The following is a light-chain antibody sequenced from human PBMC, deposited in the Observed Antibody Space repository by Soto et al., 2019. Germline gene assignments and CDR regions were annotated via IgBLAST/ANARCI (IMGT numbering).Light chain of an antibody. CDR2: GNS. J-gene: IGLJ1*01. V-gene: IGLV1-40*01. Sequence: QSVLTQPPSVSGAPGQRVTIYCTGSSSNIGAGYDVHWYQQLPGTAPKLLIYGNSNRPSGVPDRFSGSKSGTSASLAITGLQAEDEADYYCQCCESSLSGLVFGSGTKVTVL. CDR3: QCCESSLSGLV. CDR1: SSNIGAGYD.